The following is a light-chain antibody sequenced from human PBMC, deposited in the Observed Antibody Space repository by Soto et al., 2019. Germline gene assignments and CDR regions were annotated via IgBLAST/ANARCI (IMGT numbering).Light chain of an antibody. J-gene: IGLJ1*01. V-gene: IGLV1-40*01. CDR3: QSYAGRLTAAI. Sequence: QSELTQPPSVSGAPGQTVTISCSGSSSNLGPSIDVNWYQHVPGRAPKLVLYGNTIRPSGVPDRFSGSKFGSSASLAITGPQADDDADDYCQSYAGRLTAAIFGTVTKVTVL. CDR1: SSNLGPSID. CDR2: GNT.